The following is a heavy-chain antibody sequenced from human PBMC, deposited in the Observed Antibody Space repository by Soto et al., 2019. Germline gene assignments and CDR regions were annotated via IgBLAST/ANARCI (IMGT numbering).Heavy chain of an antibody. CDR1: GGSISSGGYS. D-gene: IGHD3-22*01. CDR3: ARGGVDYYDSSGYYFSPYYFDY. J-gene: IGHJ4*02. CDR2: IYHSGST. Sequence: PSATLSLTCAVSGGSISSGGYSWSWIRQPPGKGLEWIGYIYHSGSTYYNPSLKSRVTISVDRSKNQFSLKLSSVTAADTAVYYCARGGVDYYDSSGYYFSPYYFDYWGQGTLVTVSS. V-gene: IGHV4-30-2*01.